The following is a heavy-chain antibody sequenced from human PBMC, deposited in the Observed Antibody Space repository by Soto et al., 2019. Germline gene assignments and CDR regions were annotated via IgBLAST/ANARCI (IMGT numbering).Heavy chain of an antibody. Sequence: EVQLVESGGGLVQPGGSLRLSCAASGFTFTDYWMSWVRQAPGKGLEWVANLNQDGSEKNCVDSVKGRFTISRDNAKNPVYLQLNSLRAEDTAVYYCARDKFSGTYYVKGVTYLFDYWGQGALVTVSS. V-gene: IGHV3-7*03. J-gene: IGHJ4*02. CDR3: ARDKFSGTYYVKGVTYLFDY. CDR1: GFTFTDYW. CDR2: LNQDGSEK. D-gene: IGHD1-26*01.